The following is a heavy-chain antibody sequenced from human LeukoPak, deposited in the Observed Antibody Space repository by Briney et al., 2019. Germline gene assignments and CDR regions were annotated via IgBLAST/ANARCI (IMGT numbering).Heavy chain of an antibody. Sequence: ASVTVFCTASGGTFSSYTISWVRQAPGQGLEWMGRIIPILGIANYAQKFQGRVTITADKSTSTAYMELSSLRSEDTAVYYCARDGLVRGVIVDWGQGTLVTVSS. J-gene: IGHJ4*02. CDR2: IIPILGIA. D-gene: IGHD3-10*01. CDR1: GGTFSSYT. CDR3: ARDGLVRGVIVD. V-gene: IGHV1-69*04.